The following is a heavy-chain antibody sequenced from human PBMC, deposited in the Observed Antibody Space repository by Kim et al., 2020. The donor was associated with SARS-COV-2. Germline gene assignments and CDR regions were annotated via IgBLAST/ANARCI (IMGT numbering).Heavy chain of an antibody. CDR2: ISYDGSNK. V-gene: IGHV3-30*04. CDR1: GFTFSSYA. J-gene: IGHJ4*02. CDR3: ARDQSLMTDYGGNPFDY. D-gene: IGHD4-17*01. Sequence: GGSLRLSCAASGFTFSSYAMHWVRQAPGKGLEWVAVISYDGSNKYYADSVKGRFTISRDNSKNTLYLQMNSLRAEDTAVYYCARDQSLMTDYGGNPFDYWGQGTLVTVSS.